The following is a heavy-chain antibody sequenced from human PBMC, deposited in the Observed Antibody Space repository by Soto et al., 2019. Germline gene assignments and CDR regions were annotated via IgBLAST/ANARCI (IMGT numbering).Heavy chain of an antibody. D-gene: IGHD2-15*01. J-gene: IGHJ5*02. CDR1: GGSFSGYY. CDR2: INHSGST. Sequence: SETLSLTCAVYGGSFSGYYWSWIRQPPGKGLEWIGEINHSGSTNYNPSLKSRVTISVDTSKNQFSLKLSPVTAADTAVYYCAREGDIIVVVAATRSHWFDPWGQGTLVTVSS. V-gene: IGHV4-34*01. CDR3: AREGDIIVVVAATRSHWFDP.